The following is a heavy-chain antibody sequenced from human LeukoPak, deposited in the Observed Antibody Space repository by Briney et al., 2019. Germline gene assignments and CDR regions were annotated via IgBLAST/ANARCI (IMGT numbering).Heavy chain of an antibody. CDR3: ARARFGYNRGPFDY. J-gene: IGHJ4*02. D-gene: IGHD5-24*01. CDR2: IYSGGST. Sequence: GGSLRLSCAASGFTVSSNYMSWVRQAPGKGLEWVSVIYSGGSTYYADSVQGRFTISRDNSKNTLYLQMNSLRPEDTAVYYCARARFGYNRGPFDYWGQGILVTVSS. CDR1: GFTVSSNY. V-gene: IGHV3-53*05.